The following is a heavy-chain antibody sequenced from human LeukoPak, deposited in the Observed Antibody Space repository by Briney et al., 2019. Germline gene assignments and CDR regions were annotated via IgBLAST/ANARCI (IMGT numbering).Heavy chain of an antibody. Sequence: SETLSLTCTVSGGSISSYYWSWIRQPPGKGLEWIGYIYYSGSTNYNPSLKSRVTISVDTSKNQFSLKLSSVTAADTAVYYCARDGPLLWFGEFDYWGQGTLVTVSS. V-gene: IGHV4-59*01. CDR2: IYYSGST. J-gene: IGHJ4*02. CDR3: ARDGPLLWFGEFDY. CDR1: GGSISSYY. D-gene: IGHD3-10*01.